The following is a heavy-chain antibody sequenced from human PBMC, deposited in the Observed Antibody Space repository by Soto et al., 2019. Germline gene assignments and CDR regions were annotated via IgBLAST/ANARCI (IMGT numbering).Heavy chain of an antibody. J-gene: IGHJ4*02. D-gene: IGHD3-22*01. V-gene: IGHV4-4*02. CDR3: VRKEFYDRRFDS. Sequence: QVQLQESGPGLVKPSGTLSLTCAVSGGSISSNHWWTWVRQPPGKGLEWIGEIYHSGSSNYNPSLKSRVTISVDKHKNQFSLNLSSVTDADTAVYYCVRKEFYDRRFDSWGQGTLVTVSS. CDR1: GGSISSNHW. CDR2: IYHSGSS.